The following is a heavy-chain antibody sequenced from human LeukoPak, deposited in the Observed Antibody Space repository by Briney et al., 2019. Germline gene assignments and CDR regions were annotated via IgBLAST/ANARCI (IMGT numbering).Heavy chain of an antibody. CDR1: GFTFDDYA. D-gene: IGHD6-13*01. J-gene: IGHJ6*03. V-gene: IGHV3-9*01. CDR3: AKTAAGYYYYYMDV. Sequence: GGTLRLSCAASGFTFDDYAMHWVRQAPGKGLEWVSGISWNSGSIGYADSVKGRFTISRDNAKNSLYLQMNSLRAEDTALYYCAKTAAGYYYYYMDVWGKGTTVTVSS. CDR2: ISWNSGSI.